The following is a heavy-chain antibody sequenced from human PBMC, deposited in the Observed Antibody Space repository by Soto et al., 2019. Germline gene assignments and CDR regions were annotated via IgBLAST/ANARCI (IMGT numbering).Heavy chain of an antibody. CDR2: INSDGSST. D-gene: IGHD3-10*01. V-gene: IGHV3-74*01. J-gene: IGHJ4*02. Sequence: GGSLRLSCAASGFTFSSYWMHWVRQAPGKGLVWVSRINSDGSSTSYADSVKGRFTISRDNSKNTLYLQMSSLRAEDTALYYCAKAAADTITAFDSWGQGTLVTVSS. CDR1: GFTFSSYW. CDR3: AKAAADTITAFDS.